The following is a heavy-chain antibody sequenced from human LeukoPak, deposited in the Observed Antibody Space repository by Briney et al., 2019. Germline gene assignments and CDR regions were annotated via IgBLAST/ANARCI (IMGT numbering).Heavy chain of an antibody. Sequence: PSETLSLTCTVSGDSISSTSYYWGWIRQPPGKGLEWIGNIYYSGSTYYNPSLKSRVTISVDTSKNQFSLKLSSVTAADTAVYFCARSDCATTSCSNFYGMDVWGQGTTFIVSS. CDR1: GDSISSTSYY. D-gene: IGHD2-2*01. J-gene: IGHJ6*02. V-gene: IGHV4-39*01. CDR3: ARSDCATTSCSNFYGMDV. CDR2: IYYSGST.